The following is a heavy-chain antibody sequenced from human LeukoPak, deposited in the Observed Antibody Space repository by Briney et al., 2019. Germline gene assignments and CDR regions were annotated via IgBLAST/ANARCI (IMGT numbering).Heavy chain of an antibody. CDR2: VYTSGST. V-gene: IGHV4-4*07. CDR3: AGRDY. Sequence: SETLSLTCTVSVAPISNYYWSWIRQAAGKALEWIGRVYTSGSTTYNPSFRSRVTMSVDKSKNELSLKLTSVTAADTAVYYCAGRDYWGQGTLVTVSS. J-gene: IGHJ4*02. CDR1: VAPISNYY.